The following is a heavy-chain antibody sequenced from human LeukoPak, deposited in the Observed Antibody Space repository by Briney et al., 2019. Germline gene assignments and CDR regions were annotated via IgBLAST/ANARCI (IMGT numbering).Heavy chain of an antibody. CDR1: GGSISGNY. CDR3: ARRLDAPRGNVVEI. CDR2: FHVSGHT. D-gene: IGHD2-15*01. V-gene: IGHV4-4*07. J-gene: IGHJ3*02. Sequence: SETLSLTCGVSGGSISGNYWFWIRQPAGKGLECIGRFHVSGHTDYNPSLKSRVTMSADTSKNHLSLKLSSVTAADTAVYYCARRLDAPRGNVVEIWGQGTKVTVSS.